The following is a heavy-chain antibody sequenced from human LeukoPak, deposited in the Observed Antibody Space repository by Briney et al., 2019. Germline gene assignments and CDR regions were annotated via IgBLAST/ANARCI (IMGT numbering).Heavy chain of an antibody. J-gene: IGHJ4*02. D-gene: IGHD6-13*01. CDR3: ARAIRLAAAGIPSTFGY. Sequence: SVKVSCKASGGTFSSYDISWVRQAPGQGLEWMGGIIPMFGTANYAQKFQGRVTISADKSTSTAYMELSSLRSEDTAVYYCARAIRLAAAGIPSTFGYWGQGTLVTVSS. CDR2: IIPMFGTA. V-gene: IGHV1-69*06. CDR1: GGTFSSYD.